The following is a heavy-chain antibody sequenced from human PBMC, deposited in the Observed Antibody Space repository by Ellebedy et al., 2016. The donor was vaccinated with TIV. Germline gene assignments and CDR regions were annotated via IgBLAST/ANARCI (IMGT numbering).Heavy chain of an antibody. Sequence: GSLRLXCAVYGGSFSGYYWSWIRQPPGKGLEWIGEINHSGSTNYNPSLKSRVTISVDTSKNQFSLRLSSVTAADTAIYYCARGAYDGRMGDWGQGTLVTVSS. CDR2: INHSGST. CDR1: GGSFSGYY. J-gene: IGHJ4*02. D-gene: IGHD5-12*01. V-gene: IGHV4-34*01. CDR3: ARGAYDGRMGD.